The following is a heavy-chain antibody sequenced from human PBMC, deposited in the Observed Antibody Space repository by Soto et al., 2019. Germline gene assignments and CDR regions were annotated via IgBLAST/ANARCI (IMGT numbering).Heavy chain of an antibody. CDR2: ITPFNGNT. V-gene: IGHV1-45*02. CDR3: AIPGERHHDYRMDV. J-gene: IGHJ6*02. CDR1: GYTFTYRY. Sequence: ASVKVSCKASGYTFTYRYLHWVRQAPGQALEWMGWITPFNGNTNYAQKFQDRVTITRDRSMSTAYMELSSLRSEDTAMYYCAIPGERHHDYRMDVWGQGTTVPVSS. D-gene: IGHD1-1*01.